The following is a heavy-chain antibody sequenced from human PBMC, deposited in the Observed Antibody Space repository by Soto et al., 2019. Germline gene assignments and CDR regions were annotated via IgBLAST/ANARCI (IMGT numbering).Heavy chain of an antibody. V-gene: IGHV2-5*02. J-gene: IGHJ4*02. CDR1: EFSLSTSGVG. Sequence: QITLKESGPTLVKPTQTLTLTCTFSEFSLSTSGVGVGWIRQPPGQALEWLALIYWDDDKRYSPSLKSRLTITKDTSKNQVVLTMTNMDPVDTATYYCAQVAVAAPVGYFDYWGQGTLVTVSS. CDR3: AQVAVAAPVGYFDY. CDR2: IYWDDDK. D-gene: IGHD6-19*01.